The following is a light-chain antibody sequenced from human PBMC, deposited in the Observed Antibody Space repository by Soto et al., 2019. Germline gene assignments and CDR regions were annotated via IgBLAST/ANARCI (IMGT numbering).Light chain of an antibody. V-gene: IGKV3-20*01. J-gene: IGKJ1*01. Sequence: EIVLTQSPGTLSLSPGERATLSCRASQSVASSYLAWYQLKPGQAPRLLIYGASIRGAGIPDRFSGSGSGTDFPLTISRLDPEDFAVYFCQQYGSSPRTFGQGTRVELK. CDR3: QQYGSSPRT. CDR1: QSVASSY. CDR2: GAS.